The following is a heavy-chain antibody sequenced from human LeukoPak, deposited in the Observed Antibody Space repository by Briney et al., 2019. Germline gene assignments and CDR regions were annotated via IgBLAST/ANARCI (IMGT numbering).Heavy chain of an antibody. CDR2: ISGSGGST. CDR3: AKGLAERARVYGMDV. V-gene: IGHV3-23*01. D-gene: IGHD3-9*01. Sequence: GGSLRLSCAASGFAFSSYAMSWVRQAPGKGLEWVSAISGSGGSTYYADSVKGRFTISRDNSKNTLYLQMNSLRAEDTAVYYRAKGLAERARVYGMDVWGQGTTATVSS. J-gene: IGHJ6*02. CDR1: GFAFSSYA.